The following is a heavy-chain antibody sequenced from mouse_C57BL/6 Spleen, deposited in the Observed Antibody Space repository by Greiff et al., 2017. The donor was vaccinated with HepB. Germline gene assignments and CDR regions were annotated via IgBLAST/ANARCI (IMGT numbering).Heavy chain of an antibody. D-gene: IGHD2-5*01. Sequence: EVHLVESGGGLVQSKGSLTLSCAASGFSFNTYALNWVRRAPGKGLEWVARIRSKSNNYATYYADSMKDRFTISRDDSESMLYLQMNNLKTEDTAMYYCVRDSNFYAMGDWGQGTSVTVSS. V-gene: IGHV10-1*01. CDR1: GFSFNTYA. J-gene: IGHJ4*01. CDR3: VRDSNFYAMGD. CDR2: IRSKSNNYAT.